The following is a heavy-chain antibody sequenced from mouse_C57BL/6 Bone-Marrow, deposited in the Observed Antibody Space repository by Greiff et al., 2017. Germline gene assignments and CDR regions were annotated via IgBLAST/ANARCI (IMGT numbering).Heavy chain of an antibody. CDR1: GYTFTDYN. J-gene: IGHJ3*01. CDR2: INPNNGGT. Sequence: EVQLQQSGPELVKPGASVKMSCKASGYTFTDYNMHWVKQSHGKSLEWIGYINPNNGGTSYNQKFKGKATLTVNKSSSTAYMELRSLTSEDSAVYYGARSRGLWLRRLFAYWGQGTLVTVSA. CDR3: ARSRGLWLRRLFAY. V-gene: IGHV1-22*01. D-gene: IGHD2-2*01.